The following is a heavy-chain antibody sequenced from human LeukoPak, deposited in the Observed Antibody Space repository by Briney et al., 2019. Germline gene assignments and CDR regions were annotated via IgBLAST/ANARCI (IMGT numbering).Heavy chain of an antibody. CDR3: AREFYYESSAYGFEY. CDR2: INPSGGST. Sequence: ASVKVSCKASGYTFSSYSMHWVRQAPGQELEWMGIINPSGGSTSYAQKFQGRVTMTRDTSTSTVYMGLSSLRSEDTAVYYCAREFYYESSAYGFEYWGQGTLVTVSS. J-gene: IGHJ4*02. V-gene: IGHV1-46*01. CDR1: GYTFSSYS. D-gene: IGHD3-22*01.